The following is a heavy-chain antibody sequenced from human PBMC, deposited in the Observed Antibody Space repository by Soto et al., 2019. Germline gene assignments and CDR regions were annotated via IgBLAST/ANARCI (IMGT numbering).Heavy chain of an antibody. J-gene: IGHJ6*02. CDR2: IIPIFGTA. D-gene: IGHD3-22*01. CDR1: GGAFSSYA. V-gene: IGHV1-69*06. CDR3: ARLWYYDSSGYLGYYYYGMDV. Sequence: SAEVSWRASGGAFSSYAISWVRQAPGQGLEWMGGIIPIFGTANYAQKFQGRVTITADKSTSTAYMELSSLRSEDTAVYYCARLWYYDSSGYLGYYYYGMDVWGQGTTVTVSS.